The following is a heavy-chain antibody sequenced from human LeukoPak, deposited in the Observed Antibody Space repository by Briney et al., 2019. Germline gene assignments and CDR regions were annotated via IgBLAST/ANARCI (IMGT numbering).Heavy chain of an antibody. CDR2: ISYDGSNK. D-gene: IGHD3-9*01. Sequence: QPGGSLRLSCAASGFTFSSYGMHWVRQAPGKGLEWVAVISYDGSNKYYADSVKGRFTISRDNSKNTLYLQMNSLRAEDTAVYYCARSAHYDILTGVDYWGQGTLVTVSS. CDR3: ARSAHYDILTGVDY. CDR1: GFTFSSYG. V-gene: IGHV3-30*03. J-gene: IGHJ4*02.